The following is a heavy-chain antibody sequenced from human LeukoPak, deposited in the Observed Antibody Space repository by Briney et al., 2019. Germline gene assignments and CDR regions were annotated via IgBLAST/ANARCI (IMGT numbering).Heavy chain of an antibody. CDR3: ARARGTRVVHYMDV. CDR1: GFTVSSNY. D-gene: IGHD2-2*01. Sequence: GGSLRLSCAASGFTVSSNYMSWVRQAPGKGLEWVSIIYSGGSTFYADSVKGRFTISRDNSKNTLYLQMNSLRAEDTAVYYCARARGTRVVHYMDVWGKGTTVTISS. J-gene: IGHJ6*03. V-gene: IGHV3-53*01. CDR2: IYSGGST.